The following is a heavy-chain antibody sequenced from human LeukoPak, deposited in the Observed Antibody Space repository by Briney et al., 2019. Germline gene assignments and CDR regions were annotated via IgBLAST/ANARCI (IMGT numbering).Heavy chain of an antibody. Sequence: SRTLSLTCDISGVSVSSNSAAWNWTRQSPLRGLEWLGRTYYRSKWYNDYAVSVKRRITINPDTSKNQFSLQLNSVTPEDTAVYYCTRGAPVGSSREFDYWGQGTLVTASS. CDR1: GVSVSSNSAA. CDR3: TRGAPVGSSREFDY. V-gene: IGHV6-1*01. CDR2: TYYRSKWYN. D-gene: IGHD5-24*01. J-gene: IGHJ4*02.